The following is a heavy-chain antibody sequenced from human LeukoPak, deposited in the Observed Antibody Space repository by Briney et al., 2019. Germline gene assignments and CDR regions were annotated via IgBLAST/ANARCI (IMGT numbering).Heavy chain of an antibody. CDR3: ARGAYYYDSSGAFDY. CDR1: GFTFSSYE. CDR2: ISSSGSTI. J-gene: IGHJ4*02. V-gene: IGHV3-48*03. D-gene: IGHD3-22*01. Sequence: GGSLRLSCAASGFTFSSYEMNWVRQAPGKGLEWVSYISSSGSTIYYADSVEGRFTISRDNAKNSLYLQMNSLRAEDTAVYYCARGAYYYDSSGAFDYWGQGTLVTVSS.